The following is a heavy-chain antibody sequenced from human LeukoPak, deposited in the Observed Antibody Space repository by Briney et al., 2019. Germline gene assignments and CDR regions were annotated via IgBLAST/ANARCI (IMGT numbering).Heavy chain of an antibody. CDR2: IIPIFGTA. D-gene: IGHD6-19*01. V-gene: IGHV1-69*05. CDR1: GGTFSSYA. CDR3: ARDQGYSSGWSLGY. J-gene: IGHJ4*02. Sequence: SVKVSCKASGGTFSSYAISGVRQAPGQGLEWMGRIIPIFGTANYAQKFQGRVTITTDESTSTAYMELSSLRSEDTAVYYCARDQGYSSGWSLGYWGQGTLVTVSS.